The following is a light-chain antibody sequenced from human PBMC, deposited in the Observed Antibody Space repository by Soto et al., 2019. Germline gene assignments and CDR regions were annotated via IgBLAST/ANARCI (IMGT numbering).Light chain of an antibody. CDR2: GAF. CDR3: QPYKNWPPLT. V-gene: IGKV3-15*01. Sequence: EIVMTQSPATLSVSPGETATLSCRASQSVSYNLAWYQQKPGQGPRLVIYGAFSRATGIPARFSGSGSGTEFTLTISSLQSEDFAVYYCQPYKNWPPLTFGGGTKVEIK. CDR1: QSVSYN. J-gene: IGKJ4*01.